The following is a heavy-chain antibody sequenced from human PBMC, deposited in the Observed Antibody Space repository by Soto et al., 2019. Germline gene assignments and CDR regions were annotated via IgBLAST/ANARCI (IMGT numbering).Heavy chain of an antibody. V-gene: IGHV3-30-3*01. D-gene: IGHD1-26*01. Sequence: QVQLVESGGGVVQPGRSLRLSCAASGFTFSSYAMHWVRQAPGKGLEWVAVISYDGSNKYYADSVKGRFTISRDNSKNTLYLQMNSLRAEDTAVYYCARSLLNLPLRESGSYFRGFDYWGQGTLVTVSS. CDR3: ARSLLNLPLRESGSYFRGFDY. CDR1: GFTFSSYA. CDR2: ISYDGSNK. J-gene: IGHJ4*02.